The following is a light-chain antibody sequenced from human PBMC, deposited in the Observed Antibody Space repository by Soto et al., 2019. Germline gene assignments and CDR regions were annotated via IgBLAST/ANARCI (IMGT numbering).Light chain of an antibody. CDR2: DAS. J-gene: IGKJ4*01. CDR3: QQYNSYSALT. CDR1: QSISSW. V-gene: IGKV1-5*01. Sequence: DIQMTQSPSTLSASVGDRVTITCRASQSISSWLAWYQQKPGKAPKLLIYDASSLESEVPSRFSGSGSGTEFTLTISSLQPDDFATYYCQQYNSYSALTFGGGTKVEIK.